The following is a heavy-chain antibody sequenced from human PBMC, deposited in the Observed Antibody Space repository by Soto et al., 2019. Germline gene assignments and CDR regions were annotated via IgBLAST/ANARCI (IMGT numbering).Heavy chain of an antibody. J-gene: IGHJ5*02. Sequence: EVQLLESGGGLVQPGGSLRLSCAASGFAFGAYAMTWDRQAPGKGLEWVSVISGADGNTYYADSVKGRFTVSRDNSKKMLYLEMNSLRVEDTAIYYCAKDPVPQLLPSWWFDPWGQGTRVTVSS. CDR3: AKDPVPQLLPSWWFDP. CDR2: ISGADGNT. CDR1: GFAFGAYA. V-gene: IGHV3-23*01. D-gene: IGHD2-2*01.